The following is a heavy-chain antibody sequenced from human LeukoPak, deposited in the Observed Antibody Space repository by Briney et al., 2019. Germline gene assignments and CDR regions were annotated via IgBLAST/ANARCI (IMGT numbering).Heavy chain of an antibody. V-gene: IGHV3-7*01. CDR2: IKQDGSEK. D-gene: IGHD6-19*01. J-gene: IGHJ1*01. CDR3: ARNSGWSLKH. CDR1: GFTLSSYW. Sequence: PGGSLRLSCAASGFTLSSYWMSWVRQAPGKGLEWVANIKQDGSEKYYVDSVKGRFTISRDNAKNSLYLQMNSLRAEDTAVYYCARNSGWSLKHWGQGTLVTVSS.